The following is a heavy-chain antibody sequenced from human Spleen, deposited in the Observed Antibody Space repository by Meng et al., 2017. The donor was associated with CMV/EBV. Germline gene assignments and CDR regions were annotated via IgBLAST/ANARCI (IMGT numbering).Heavy chain of an antibody. CDR3: ARDKAGITGWFDP. CDR1: GYTFTGHF. D-gene: IGHD1-20*01. V-gene: IGHV1-2*02. J-gene: IGHJ5*02. Sequence: ASVKVSCKASGYTFTGHFMHWVRQAPGQGLEWMGWINPNSGGTNYAQKFQGRVTMTRDTSISTAYMELSRLRSDDTAVYYCARDKAGITGWFDPWGQGTLVTVSS. CDR2: INPNSGGT.